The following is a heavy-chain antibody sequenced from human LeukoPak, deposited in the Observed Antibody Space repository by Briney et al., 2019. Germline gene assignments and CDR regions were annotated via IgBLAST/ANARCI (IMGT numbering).Heavy chain of an antibody. D-gene: IGHD3-10*01. J-gene: IGHJ4*02. V-gene: IGHV4-59*01. CDR1: GGSISSYY. CDR3: ARGTRPYYFDY. Sequence: SETLSLTCTVSGGSISSYYWSWIRQPPGKGLEWIGYIYYSGSTNYNPSLKSRVTISVDTSKNQFSLKLSSVTAADTAVYYCARGTRPYYFDYWGQGTLVTVSS. CDR2: IYYSGST.